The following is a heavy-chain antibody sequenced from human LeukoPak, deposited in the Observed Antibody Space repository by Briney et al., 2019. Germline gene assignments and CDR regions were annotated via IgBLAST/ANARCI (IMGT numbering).Heavy chain of an antibody. Sequence: QSGGSPRLSCAASGFTFSSYDMPWVRQAPGKGLEWVAVLSYDGTNKYYADSVKGRFTISRDNSKNTLYLQMNSLRAEDTAVYYCAKDTKNYYDSSGYFDYWGQGTLVTVSS. CDR2: LSYDGTNK. CDR1: GFTFSSYD. V-gene: IGHV3-30*18. J-gene: IGHJ4*02. D-gene: IGHD3-22*01. CDR3: AKDTKNYYDSSGYFDY.